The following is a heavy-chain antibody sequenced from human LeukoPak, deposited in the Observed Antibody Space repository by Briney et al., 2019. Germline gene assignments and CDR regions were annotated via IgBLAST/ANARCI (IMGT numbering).Heavy chain of an antibody. V-gene: IGHV4-4*07. J-gene: IGHJ4*02. Sequence: PSETLSLTCTVSGGSISSYYRSWIRQPAGKGLEWIGRIYTSGSTNYNPSLKSRVTMSVDTSKNQFSLKLSSVTAADTAVYYCAREVEYCSSTSCYGFDYWGQGTLVTVSS. CDR2: IYTSGST. CDR1: GGSISSYY. D-gene: IGHD2-2*01. CDR3: AREVEYCSSTSCYGFDY.